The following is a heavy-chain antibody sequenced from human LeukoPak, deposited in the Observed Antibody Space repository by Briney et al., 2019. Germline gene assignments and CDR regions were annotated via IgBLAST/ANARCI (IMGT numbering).Heavy chain of an antibody. D-gene: IGHD2-15*01. Sequence: GGSLRLSCSASGFSFSNYAMHWVRQAPGKGLEWVSAISGSGSTTYYAESVKGRFTISRDNSKNTLYLQMNSLRADDTAVYYCAKKVIGYCSGGSCYYDYWGQGTLVTVSS. CDR3: AKKVIGYCSGGSCYYDY. CDR2: ISGSGSTT. J-gene: IGHJ4*02. V-gene: IGHV3-23*01. CDR1: GFSFSNYA.